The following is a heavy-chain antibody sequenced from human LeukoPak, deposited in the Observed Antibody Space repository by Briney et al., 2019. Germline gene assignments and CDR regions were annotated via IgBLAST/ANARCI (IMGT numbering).Heavy chain of an antibody. CDR3: AREPYPYCSSTSCYYLDY. CDR2: IYTSGST. J-gene: IGHJ4*02. Sequence: SQTLPLTCTVSGGSNSSGSYYWSWIRQPAGKGLEWIGRIYTSGSTNYNPSLKSRVTISVDTSKNQFSLKLSSVTAADTAVYYCAREPYPYCSSTSCYYLDYWGQGTLVTVSS. V-gene: IGHV4-61*02. CDR1: GGSNSSGSYY. D-gene: IGHD2-2*01.